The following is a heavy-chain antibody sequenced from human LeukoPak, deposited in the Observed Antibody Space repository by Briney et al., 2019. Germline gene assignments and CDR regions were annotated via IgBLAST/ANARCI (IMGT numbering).Heavy chain of an antibody. CDR2: IRYDGSNK. CDR1: GFTFSSYA. CDR3: AKDLEVTIFGVVFRYYFDD. V-gene: IGHV3-30*02. Sequence: PGGSLRLSCAASGFTFSSYAMSWVRQAPGKGLEWVAFIRYDGSNKYYADSVKGRFTISRDNSKNTLYLQMNSLRTEDTAVYYCAKDLEVTIFGVVFRYYFDDWGQGTLVTVSS. J-gene: IGHJ4*02. D-gene: IGHD3-3*01.